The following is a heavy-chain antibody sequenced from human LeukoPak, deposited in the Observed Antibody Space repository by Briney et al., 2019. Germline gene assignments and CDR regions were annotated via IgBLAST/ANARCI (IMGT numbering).Heavy chain of an antibody. CDR2: ISYDGNSK. D-gene: IGHD3-10*01. Sequence: GGSLRLSCAASGFTFSTFGMHWVRQAPGKGLEWVAVISYDGNSKFYADSVKGRFTISRDNSKNTVFLQMSSLRAEDTAVYYCAKELWFGTFDYWGQGTLVTVSS. J-gene: IGHJ4*02. CDR3: AKELWFGTFDY. V-gene: IGHV3-30*18. CDR1: GFTFSTFG.